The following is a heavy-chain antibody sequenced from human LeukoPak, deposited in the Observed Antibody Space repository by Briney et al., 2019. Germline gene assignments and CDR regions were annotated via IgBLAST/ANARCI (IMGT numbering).Heavy chain of an antibody. D-gene: IGHD4-23*01. Sequence: GGSLRLSCAASGFTFSNYAMSWVRQAPGKGLQWVSAISASGATTYYADSLKGRFTISRDNSKNTLYLQVDSLRAEDTAVYYCARVSPARWPHPAYYYYGMDVWGQGTTVTVSS. CDR3: ARVSPARWPHPAYYYYGMDV. CDR2: ISASGATT. J-gene: IGHJ6*02. CDR1: GFTFSNYA. V-gene: IGHV3-23*01.